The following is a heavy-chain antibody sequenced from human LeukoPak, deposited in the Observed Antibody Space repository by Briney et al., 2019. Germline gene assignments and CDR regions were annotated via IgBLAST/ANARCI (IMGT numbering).Heavy chain of an antibody. J-gene: IGHJ4*02. CDR3: ARGVARSSKFHFSYYFDY. D-gene: IGHD6-6*01. CDR1: GGSFSGYY. Sequence: SETLSLTCAVYGGSFSGYYWSWIRQPPGKGLEWIGEINHSGSTNYNPSLKSRVSISVDTSKNQFSLNLSSVTAADTAVYYCARGVARSSKFHFSYYFDYWGQGTLVTVSS. CDR2: INHSGST. V-gene: IGHV4-34*01.